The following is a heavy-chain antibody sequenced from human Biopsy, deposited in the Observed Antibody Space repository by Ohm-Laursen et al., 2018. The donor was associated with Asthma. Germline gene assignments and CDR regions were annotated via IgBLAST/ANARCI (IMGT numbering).Heavy chain of an antibody. CDR3: AAGRTSLQGESLI. CDR2: IVFASGAT. J-gene: IGHJ4*01. Sequence: SVKVSCNTSGVALSGYTFEWVRQARGLGLEWIAWIVFASGATNYAQNFQDRLTVTRDMSTGSVSMELRGLSSTDTAVYYCAAGRTSLQGESLIWGQGTLVSVSS. CDR1: GVALSGYT. D-gene: IGHD2/OR15-2a*01. V-gene: IGHV1-58*01.